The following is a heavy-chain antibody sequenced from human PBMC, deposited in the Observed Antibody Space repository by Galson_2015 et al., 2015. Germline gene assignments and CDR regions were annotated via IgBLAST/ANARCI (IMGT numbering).Heavy chain of an antibody. CDR1: GFTFSSYW. Sequence: SLRLSCAASGFTFSSYWMSWVRQAPGKGLEWVANIKQDGSEKYYVDSVKGRFTISRDNAKNSLHLQMNSLRAEDTAVYYCAKSTSITMIVVVTLGYWGQGTLVTVSS. CDR3: AKSTSITMIVVVTLGY. J-gene: IGHJ4*02. D-gene: IGHD3-22*01. V-gene: IGHV3-7*01. CDR2: IKQDGSEK.